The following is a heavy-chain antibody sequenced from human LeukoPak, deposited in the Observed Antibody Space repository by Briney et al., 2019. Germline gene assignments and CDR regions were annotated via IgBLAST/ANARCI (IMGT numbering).Heavy chain of an antibody. CDR1: GFSFTDYW. V-gene: IGHV3-7*01. CDR2: IKQDGSEQ. J-gene: IGHJ5*02. Sequence: GGSLRLSCAASGFSFTDYWMSWVRQAPGKGLEWVANIKQDGSEQNYVDSVRGRFTISRDNAQNSLYLQMNSLRAEDTAVYYCAKGGSYGPWGQGTLVTVSS. D-gene: IGHD2-15*01. CDR3: AKGGSYGP.